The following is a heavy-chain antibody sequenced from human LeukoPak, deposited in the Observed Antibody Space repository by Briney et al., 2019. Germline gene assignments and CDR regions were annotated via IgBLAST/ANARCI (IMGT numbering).Heavy chain of an antibody. D-gene: IGHD3-10*01. Sequence: GGSLRLSCAASGFIFSDSHMHWVRQASGKGLEWVGHVRSKADNYAAAYAASVKGRFTISRDDSKNTAYLQMNSLGTEDTAVYYCSRQGASVQDYWGQGIRVTVSS. V-gene: IGHV3-73*01. CDR3: SRQGASVQDY. J-gene: IGHJ4*02. CDR1: GFIFSDSH. CDR2: VRSKADNYAA.